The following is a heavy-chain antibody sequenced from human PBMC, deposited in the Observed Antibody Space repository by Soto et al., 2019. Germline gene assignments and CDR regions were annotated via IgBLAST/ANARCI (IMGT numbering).Heavy chain of an antibody. CDR1: GGSFSDYY. CDR3: VRGRAFMSRVAFDI. CDR2: INHIGFT. J-gene: IGHJ3*02. V-gene: IGHV4-34*02. Sequence: QVQLQQRGAGLLKPSETLSLTCAVLGGSFSDYYWTWIRQPPGKGLEWIGEINHIGFTSYNPSLKSRLTLLVATSTKEFSLNLSCVTASDTAAYHCVRGRAFMSRVAFDIWGQGTMVTVSS. D-gene: IGHD1-26*01.